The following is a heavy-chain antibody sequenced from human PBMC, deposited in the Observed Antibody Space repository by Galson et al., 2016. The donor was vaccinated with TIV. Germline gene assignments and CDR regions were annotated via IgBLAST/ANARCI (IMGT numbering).Heavy chain of an antibody. J-gene: IGHJ2*01. D-gene: IGHD3-22*01. Sequence: ETLSLTCTVSGGSISSYYWSWIRQPPGKGLEWIGYIYYSGSTNYNPSLKSRVTISVDTSKNQFSLKLSSVTAADTAVYYCARDFTDSSGYYHTHWYFDLWGQSTLVTVSS. V-gene: IGHV4-59*01. CDR1: GGSISSYY. CDR2: IYYSGST. CDR3: ARDFTDSSGYYHTHWYFDL.